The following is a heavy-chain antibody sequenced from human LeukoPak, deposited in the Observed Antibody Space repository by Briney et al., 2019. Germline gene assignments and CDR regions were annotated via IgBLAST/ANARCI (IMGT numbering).Heavy chain of an antibody. CDR3: ARKVAGTNYFDY. V-gene: IGHV3-21*01. CDR2: ISSSSSYI. CDR1: GFTFSSYS. Sequence: GGSLRLSCAASGFTFSSYSMNWVRQAPGKGLEWVSSISSSSSYIYYADSVKGRFTISRDNAKNSLYLQMNRLRAEDTAVYYCARKVAGTNYFDYWGQGTLVTVSS. D-gene: IGHD6-19*01. J-gene: IGHJ4*02.